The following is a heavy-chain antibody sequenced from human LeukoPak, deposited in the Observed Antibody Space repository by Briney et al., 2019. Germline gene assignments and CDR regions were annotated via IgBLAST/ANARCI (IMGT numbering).Heavy chain of an antibody. J-gene: IGHJ4*02. CDR2: FYPGDSDT. D-gene: IGHD3-22*01. V-gene: IGHV5-51*01. CDR3: ARAAYCHDGTGYPEEFGY. Sequence: GESLKISCKGSGYSFTTYWIGWVRQMPGKGLGWMGIFYPGDSDTRYSPPFQGQVTLSADNSISTAYLQWSSLKASDTAMYYCARAAYCHDGTGYPEEFGYWGKGTLVTVS. CDR1: GYSFTTYW.